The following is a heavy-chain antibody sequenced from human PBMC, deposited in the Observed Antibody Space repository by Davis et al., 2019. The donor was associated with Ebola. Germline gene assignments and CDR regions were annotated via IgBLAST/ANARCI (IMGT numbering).Heavy chain of an antibody. Sequence: GGPLRLPCQAPGLLFRNHDMTWVRQLAGKGLEWVSPIRGGGDRRYYAGSVQGRFTISRDNSKNTLFVQLKNLRPEDTAVYYCAKGGALNWFDVWGQGTPVSVSS. V-gene: IGHV3-23*01. CDR2: IRGGGDRR. CDR3: AKGGALNWFDV. CDR1: GLLFRNHD. J-gene: IGHJ5*02. D-gene: IGHD3-16*01.